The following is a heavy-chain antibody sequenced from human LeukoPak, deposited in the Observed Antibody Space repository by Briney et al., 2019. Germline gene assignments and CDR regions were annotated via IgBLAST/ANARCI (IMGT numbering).Heavy chain of an antibody. J-gene: IGHJ2*01. CDR1: GGSISSGGYS. CDR2: IYHSGST. V-gene: IGHV4-30-2*01. D-gene: IGHD3-10*01. CDR3: ARSYYYGSGSYLSYWYFDL. Sequence: ASETLSLTCAVSGGSISSGGYSWSWIRQPPGKGLEWIGYIYHSGSTYYNPSLKSRVTISVDRSKNQFSLKLSSVTAADTAVYYCARSYYYGSGSYLSYWYFDLWGRGTLVTVSS.